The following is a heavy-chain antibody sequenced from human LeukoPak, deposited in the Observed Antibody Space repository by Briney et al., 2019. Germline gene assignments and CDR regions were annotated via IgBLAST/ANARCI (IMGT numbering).Heavy chain of an antibody. CDR1: GFTFDDDA. Sequence: PGGSLRLSCAASGFTFDDDAMHWVRQAPGKGLEWVSGISWNSGSIGYADSVKGRFTISRDNAKNSLYLQMNSLRAEDTALYYYAKDHQTYYYDSSGYYGVLWFDPWGQGTLVTVSS. D-gene: IGHD3-22*01. CDR3: AKDHQTYYYDSSGYYGVLWFDP. J-gene: IGHJ5*02. CDR2: ISWNSGSI. V-gene: IGHV3-9*01.